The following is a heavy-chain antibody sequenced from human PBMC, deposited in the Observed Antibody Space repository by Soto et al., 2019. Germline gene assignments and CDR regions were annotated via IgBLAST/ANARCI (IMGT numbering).Heavy chain of an antibody. CDR2: IWYDGSNK. J-gene: IGHJ6*03. CDR1: GFTFSSYG. V-gene: IGHV3-33*01. D-gene: IGHD6-13*01. CDR3: ARGGRYSSSTRIYYLDV. Sequence: GGSLRLSCAPSGFTFSSYGMHWVRQAPGKGLEWVAVIWYDGSNKYYADSVKGRFTISRDNSKNTLYLQMNSLRAEDTAVYYYARGGRYSSSTRIYYLDVWGKGTTVKVSS.